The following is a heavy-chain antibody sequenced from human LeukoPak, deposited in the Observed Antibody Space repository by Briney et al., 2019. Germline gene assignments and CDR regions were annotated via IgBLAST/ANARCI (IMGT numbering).Heavy chain of an antibody. CDR2: IKSKGDGETR. CDR1: GFSISIAW. J-gene: IGHJ3*01. CDR3: AAVGEWLSNAFNL. V-gene: IGHV3-15*01. Sequence: NPGGSLRLSCAASGFSISIAWMGWVRQAPGKGLEWVGRIKSKGDGETRDYAAPMKDRFIISRDDSKNMLYLQMNSLKTEDTAIYYCAAVGEWLSNAFNLWGQGTMVTVSA. D-gene: IGHD3-22*01.